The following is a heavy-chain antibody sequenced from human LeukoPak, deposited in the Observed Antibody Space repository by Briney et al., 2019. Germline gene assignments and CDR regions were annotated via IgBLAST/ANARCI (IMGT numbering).Heavy chain of an antibody. CDR1: GFTFSSYW. J-gene: IGHJ5*02. CDR2: INSDGSST. V-gene: IGHV3-74*01. D-gene: IGHD6-13*01. CDR3: AREKGYSSSWYMYRWFDP. Sequence: PGGSLRLSCAASGFTFSSYWMHWVRQAPGKGLVWVSRINSDGSSTSYADSVKGRFTISRDNAKNTLYLQMNSLRAEDTAVYYCAREKGYSSSWYMYRWFDPWGQGTLVTVSS.